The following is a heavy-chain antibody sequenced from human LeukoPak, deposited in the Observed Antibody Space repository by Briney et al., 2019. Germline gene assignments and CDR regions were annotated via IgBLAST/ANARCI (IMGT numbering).Heavy chain of an antibody. CDR3: ARDGYDSSGSTGWFDP. CDR1: GGSISSSSYY. D-gene: IGHD3-22*01. CDR2: IYYSGST. J-gene: IGHJ5*02. V-gene: IGHV4-39*01. Sequence: SETLSLTCTVSGGSISSSSYYWGWIRQPPGKGLEWIVSIYYSGSTYYNPSLKSRVTISVDTSKNQFSLKLSSVTAADTAVYYCARDGYDSSGSTGWFDPWGQGTLVTVSS.